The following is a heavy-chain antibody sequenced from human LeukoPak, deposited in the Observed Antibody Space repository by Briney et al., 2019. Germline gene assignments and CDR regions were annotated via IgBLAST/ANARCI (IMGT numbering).Heavy chain of an antibody. J-gene: IGHJ4*02. CDR2: ISSGGSYI. V-gene: IGHV3-21*01. Sequence: GGSLRLSCAASGFTFSDYAMNWVRQAPGKGLEWVSSISSGGSYISYADSVKGRFTVSRDNAKDSLFLQMCSLRDEDTAVYYCARGPALYCTSSSCLDGVDWGQGTLVSVSS. CDR3: ARGPALYCTSSSCLDGVD. D-gene: IGHD2-2*01. CDR1: GFTFSDYA.